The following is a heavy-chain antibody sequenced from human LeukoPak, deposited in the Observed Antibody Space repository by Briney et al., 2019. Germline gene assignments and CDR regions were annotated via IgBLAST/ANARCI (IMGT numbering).Heavy chain of an antibody. V-gene: IGHV3-21*01. D-gene: IGHD2-2*01. CDR1: GFTFSSYS. J-gene: IGHJ4*02. CDR2: ISSSNSYI. Sequence: PGGSLRLSCAASGFTFSSYSMNWVRQAPGKGLEWVSSISSSNSYIYYADSVKGRFTISRGNAKNSLYLQMNSLRAEDTAVYYCASSTSWLGWWYFDYWGQGTLVTVSS. CDR3: ASSTSWLGWWYFDY.